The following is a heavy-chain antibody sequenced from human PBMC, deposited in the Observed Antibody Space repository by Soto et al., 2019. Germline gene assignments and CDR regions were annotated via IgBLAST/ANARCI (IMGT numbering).Heavy chain of an antibody. V-gene: IGHV4-34*01. CDR2: MNHRGTP. J-gene: IGHJ3*02. CDR1: GGSLSGYY. CDR3: ARGLVGATHYDTFEI. D-gene: IGHD1-26*01. Sequence: PSETLFLTCAVYGGSLSGYYWNWIRQPPGKGLEWIGKMNHRGTPNYNPSVKSRVTISIDTSRNQVSLKLSSVTAADTAVYYCARGLVGATHYDTFEIWGQGTMVTVSS.